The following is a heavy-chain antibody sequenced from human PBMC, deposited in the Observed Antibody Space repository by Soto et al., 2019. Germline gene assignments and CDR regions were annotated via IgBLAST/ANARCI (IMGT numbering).Heavy chain of an antibody. CDR1: GYTFTSYA. D-gene: IGHD2-15*01. CDR2: IIPLFGTA. CDR3: APHKEDYCSGGSCYPGAFDI. Sequence: SSVKVSCKASGYTFTSYAISWVRQAPGEGVERMGGIIPLFGTANYAQNFQGRVTVTADESTSTAYMELSSLRSEDTALYYCAPHKEDYCSGGSCYPGAFDIWGQGSMVTVT. J-gene: IGHJ3*02. V-gene: IGHV1-69*13.